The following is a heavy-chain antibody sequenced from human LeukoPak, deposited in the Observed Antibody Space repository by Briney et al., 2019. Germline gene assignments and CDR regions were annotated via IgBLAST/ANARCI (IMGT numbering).Heavy chain of an antibody. Sequence: ASVKVSCKASGYTFTAYYMRWVRQAPGQGLEWMGWINPNSGGTNYAQKFQGRVTMTRDTSISTAYMDLSRLRSDDTAVYYCAREDYSSSCPDYWGQGTLVTVSS. CDR1: GYTFTAYY. CDR2: INPNSGGT. CDR3: AREDYSSSCPDY. D-gene: IGHD6-19*01. J-gene: IGHJ4*02. V-gene: IGHV1-2*02.